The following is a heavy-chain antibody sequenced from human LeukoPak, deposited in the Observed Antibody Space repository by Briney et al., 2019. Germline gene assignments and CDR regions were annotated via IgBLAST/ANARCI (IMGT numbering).Heavy chain of an antibody. CDR2: ISSSSSYF. D-gene: IGHD2-21*02. CDR3: AGGGGAYCGGDCYRSYYYYMDV. J-gene: IGHJ6*03. CDR1: AFTFSNYS. V-gene: IGHV3-21*01. Sequence: GGSLRLSCAAYAFTFSNYSMNWVRQAPGKGLEWVSSISSSSSYFYYADSVRGRFTIARYNATNSMYLQMNSRRAEDKAVYYCAGGGGAYCGGDCYRSYYYYMDVWGKGTTVTVSS.